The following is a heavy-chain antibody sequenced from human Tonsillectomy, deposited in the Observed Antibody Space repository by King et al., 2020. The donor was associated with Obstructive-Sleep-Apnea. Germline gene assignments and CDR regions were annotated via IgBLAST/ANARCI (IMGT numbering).Heavy chain of an antibody. CDR2: IYYSGST. CDR1: GGSISSYY. J-gene: IGHJ3*02. Sequence: QLQESGPGLVKPSETLSLTCTVSGGSISSYYWSWIRQPPGKGLEWIGYIYYSGSTNYNPSLKSRVTISVDTSQNQFSLKLSSVTAADTAVYYCAREYSYGAFDIWGQGTMVTVSS. D-gene: IGHD5-18*01. V-gene: IGHV4-59*01. CDR3: AREYSYGAFDI.